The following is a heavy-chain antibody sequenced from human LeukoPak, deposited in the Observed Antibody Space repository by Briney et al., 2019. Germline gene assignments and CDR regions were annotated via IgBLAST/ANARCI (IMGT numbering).Heavy chain of an antibody. CDR3: AKYDYYDSSRDTFFDY. CDR1: GFTFSSYA. CDR2: ISGSGGST. D-gene: IGHD3-22*01. J-gene: IGHJ4*02. Sequence: QSGGSLRLSCAASGFTFSSYAMSWVRQAPGKGLEWVSAISGSGGSTYYADSVKGRFTISRDNSKNTLYLQMNSLRAEDTAVYYCAKYDYYDSSRDTFFDYWGQGTLVTVSS. V-gene: IGHV3-23*01.